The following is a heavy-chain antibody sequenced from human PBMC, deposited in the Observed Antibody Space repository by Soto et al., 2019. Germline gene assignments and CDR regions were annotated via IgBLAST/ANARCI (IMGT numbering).Heavy chain of an antibody. D-gene: IGHD4-4*01. J-gene: IGHJ6*02. CDR3: ARVPTTVTTPGMDV. CDR1: GFTFSSYW. V-gene: IGHV3-74*01. Sequence: PGGSLRLSCAASGFTFSSYWMHWARQAPGEGLMWVSRINPDGSTTSYADSVKNRFTISRDNAKNTLYLQMNSLRVEDTAVYYCARVPTTVTTPGMDVWGQGTTVTVSS. CDR2: INPDGSTT.